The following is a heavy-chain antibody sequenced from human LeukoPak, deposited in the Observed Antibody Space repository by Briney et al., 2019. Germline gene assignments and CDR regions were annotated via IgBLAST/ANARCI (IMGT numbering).Heavy chain of an antibody. CDR3: VRARDMAFDI. CDR1: GGSISGDV. J-gene: IGHJ3*02. V-gene: IGHV4-59*01. Sequence: SETLSLTCTVSGGSISGDVWSWIGQPPGKTLEWIANIYYNGATIYNPSLKSRVTISGDTSKNQFSLQVRSVTAADTAVYYCVRARDMAFDIWGQGTMVTVSS. CDR2: IYYNGAT. D-gene: IGHD2-21*02.